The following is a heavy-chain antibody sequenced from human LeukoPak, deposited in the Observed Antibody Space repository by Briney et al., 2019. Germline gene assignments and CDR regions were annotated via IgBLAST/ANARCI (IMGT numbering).Heavy chain of an antibody. CDR2: IYYTET. CDR1: GGSVSDYY. J-gene: IGHJ4*02. Sequence: SETLSLTCTVSGGSVSDYYWGWIRQSPGKALEWIGYIYYTETNYNPSLKSRVTMSVDTSKNQFSLKLSSVTAADTAVYYCARDGKVGYYDSSGYPDYWGQGTLVTVSS. V-gene: IGHV4-59*02. D-gene: IGHD3-22*01. CDR3: ARDGKVGYYDSSGYPDY.